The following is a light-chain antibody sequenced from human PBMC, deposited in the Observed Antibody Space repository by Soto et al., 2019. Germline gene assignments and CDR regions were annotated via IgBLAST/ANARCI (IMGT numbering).Light chain of an antibody. CDR2: KDS. Sequence: SSELTQPPSVSVSPGQTARITCSGDALPKKYAYWYQQKPGQAPVVVIYKDSERSSGIPERFSGSSSGTTVTLTISGVQAEDEADYYCQSAERVFGGGTKLTVL. CDR1: ALPKKY. CDR3: QSAERV. V-gene: IGLV3-25*03. J-gene: IGLJ3*02.